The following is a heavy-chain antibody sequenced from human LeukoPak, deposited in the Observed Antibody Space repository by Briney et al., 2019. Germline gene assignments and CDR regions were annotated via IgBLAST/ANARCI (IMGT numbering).Heavy chain of an antibody. CDR1: GFTFSSYG. V-gene: IGHV3-30*18. J-gene: IGHJ5*02. CDR3: AKDVPWFDP. Sequence: GRSLRLSCAASGFTFSSYGMHWVRQAPGEGLEWVAVISYDGSNKYYADSVKGRFTISRDNSKNTLYLQMNSLRAEDTAVYYCAKDVPWFDPWGQGTLVTVSS. CDR2: ISYDGSNK. D-gene: IGHD2-2*01.